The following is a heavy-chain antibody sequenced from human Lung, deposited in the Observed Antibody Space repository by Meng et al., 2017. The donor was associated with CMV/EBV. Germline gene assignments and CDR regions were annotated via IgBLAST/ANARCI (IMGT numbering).Heavy chain of an antibody. CDR3: AKFPRHLYCSTTSCFLDY. J-gene: IGHJ4*02. Sequence: GESLKISCAASGFTFSTYDMSWVRQAPGKGLEWVSGISGSGLTTYYADSVKGRFTISRDDSTNTLYLQMDSLRVEDTALYYCAKFPRHLYCSTTSCFLDYXGQGXLVTVSS. CDR2: ISGSGLTT. V-gene: IGHV3-23*01. D-gene: IGHD2-2*01. CDR1: GFTFSTYD.